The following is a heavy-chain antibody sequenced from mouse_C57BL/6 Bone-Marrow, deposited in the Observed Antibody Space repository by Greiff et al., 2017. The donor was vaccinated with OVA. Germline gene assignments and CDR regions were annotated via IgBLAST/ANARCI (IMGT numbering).Heavy chain of an antibody. D-gene: IGHD3-2*02. J-gene: IGHJ4*01. CDR3: ARQLRLRAMDY. Sequence: EVQVVESGGGLVQPGESLKLSCESNEYEFPSHDMSWDRKTPEKRLELVAAINSDGGSTYYPDTMERRFIISRDNTKKTLYLQTSSLRSEDTALYYCARQLRLRAMDYWGQGTSVTVSS. CDR1: EYEFPSHD. CDR2: INSDGGST. V-gene: IGHV5-2*01.